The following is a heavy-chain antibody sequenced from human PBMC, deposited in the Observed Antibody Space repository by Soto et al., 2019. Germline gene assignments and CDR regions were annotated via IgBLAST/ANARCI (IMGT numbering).Heavy chain of an antibody. CDR2: ISGSGSST. J-gene: IGHJ4*02. CDR1: GFTFSSYT. Sequence: EVQLLESGGGLVEPGGSRRLSCAASGFTFSSYTMSWVRQAPGKGLEWVSTISGSGSSTYSADSVKGRFTISRDNSKNTLYLQMNSLRVEDTAIYYCAQAWGFDYWGQGTLVTVSS. D-gene: IGHD7-27*01. CDR3: AQAWGFDY. V-gene: IGHV3-23*01.